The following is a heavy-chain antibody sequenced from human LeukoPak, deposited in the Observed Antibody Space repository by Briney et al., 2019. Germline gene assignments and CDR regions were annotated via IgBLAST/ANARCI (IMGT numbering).Heavy chain of an antibody. CDR2: INPNSGGT. J-gene: IGHJ4*02. CDR1: GYTFTGYY. Sequence: GASVKVSCKASGYTFTGYYMHWVRQAPGQGLEWMGWINPNSGGTNYAQKFQGRVTMTRDTSISTAYMELSRLRSDDTAVYYCARMTSSGWYAAGYYFDYWGQGTLVTVSS. D-gene: IGHD6-19*01. CDR3: ARMTSSGWYAAGYYFDY. V-gene: IGHV1-2*02.